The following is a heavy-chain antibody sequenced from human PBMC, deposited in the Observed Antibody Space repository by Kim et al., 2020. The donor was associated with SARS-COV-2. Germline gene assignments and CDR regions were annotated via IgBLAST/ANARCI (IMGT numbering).Heavy chain of an antibody. D-gene: IGHD3-16*01. Sequence: FYADSVEGRFIISRDNSRNTVSLQMNSLRADDTAIYYCAKKLPSAFLEDWGRGSLVTVSS. CDR3: AKKLPSAFLED. J-gene: IGHJ4*02. V-gene: IGHV3-23*01.